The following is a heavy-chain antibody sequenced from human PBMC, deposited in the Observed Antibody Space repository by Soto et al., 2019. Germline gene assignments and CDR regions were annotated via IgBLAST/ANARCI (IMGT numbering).Heavy chain of an antibody. V-gene: IGHV3-11*01. CDR3: ARDAMRSDTSWFYVDY. Sequence: QVQLVESGGGLVKPGGSLRLSCAASGFTVSDYNMGWLRQAPGKGLEWISYISGSGETKYYADSVKGRFTISRDNAKNSLFLQINSLRADDTAVYFCARDAMRSDTSWFYVDYWGQGNQVTVSS. D-gene: IGHD2-2*01. CDR1: GFTVSDYN. J-gene: IGHJ4*02. CDR2: ISGSGETK.